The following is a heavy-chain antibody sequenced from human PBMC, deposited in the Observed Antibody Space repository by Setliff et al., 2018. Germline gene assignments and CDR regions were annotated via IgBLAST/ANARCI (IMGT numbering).Heavy chain of an antibody. D-gene: IGHD5-18*01. Sequence: SETLSLTCTVSGGSISSSSYYWGWIRQPPGKGLEWIGSIYYSGSTYYNPSLKSRVTISVDTSKNQFSLKLSSVTAADTAVYYCARVNGYSWGSGNWFDPWGQGTLVTVSS. CDR3: ARVNGYSWGSGNWFDP. J-gene: IGHJ5*02. V-gene: IGHV4-39*07. CDR1: GGSISSSSYY. CDR2: IYYSGST.